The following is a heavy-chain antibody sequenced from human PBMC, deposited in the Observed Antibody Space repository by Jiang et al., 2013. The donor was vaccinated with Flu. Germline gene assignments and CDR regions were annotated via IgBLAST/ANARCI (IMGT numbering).Heavy chain of an antibody. D-gene: IGHD6-19*01. CDR1: GGTFASYA. Sequence: SGAEVKKPGSSVKVSCMTSGGTFASYAIDWVRQAPGQGLEWMGRIIPIVGTVKTAEHFQGRITITADESTSTAFMELSSLRSEDTAVYYCARGIAVADPSFDYWGQGTLVTVSS. CDR2: IIPIVGTV. J-gene: IGHJ4*02. V-gene: IGHV1-69*11. CDR3: ARGIAVADPSFDY.